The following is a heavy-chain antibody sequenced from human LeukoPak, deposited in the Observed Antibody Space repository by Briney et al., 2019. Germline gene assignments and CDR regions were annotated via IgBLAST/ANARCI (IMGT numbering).Heavy chain of an antibody. CDR2: IKSKTDGGTT. J-gene: IGHJ3*02. Sequence: GGSLRLSCAASGFTFSNAWMSWVRQAPGKGLEWVGRIKSKTDGGTTDYAAPVKGRFTISRDDSKNTLYLQMNSLKTEDTAVYYCTTVTCYYDSRGYPYAFDIWGQGTMVTVSS. CDR3: TTVTCYYDSRGYPYAFDI. V-gene: IGHV3-15*01. D-gene: IGHD3-22*01. CDR1: GFTFSNAW.